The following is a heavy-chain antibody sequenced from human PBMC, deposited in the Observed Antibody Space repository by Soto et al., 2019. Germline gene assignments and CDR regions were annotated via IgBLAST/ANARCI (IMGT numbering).Heavy chain of an antibody. J-gene: IGHJ2*01. Sequence: QVQLVQSEAEVKKPGASVKVSCQASGYSFTDYGISWVRHAPGQGLEWMAWVSGYHSNLKYAGKFRDRATVTRDTSTSTGYFVLSSLRSDDTAVYYCGRGGDSTSSRRQWYFDLWCCGTLLTFSS. V-gene: IGHV1-18*01. CDR3: GRGGDSTSSRRQWYFDL. D-gene: IGHD3-22*01. CDR2: VSGYHSNL. CDR1: GYSFTDYG.